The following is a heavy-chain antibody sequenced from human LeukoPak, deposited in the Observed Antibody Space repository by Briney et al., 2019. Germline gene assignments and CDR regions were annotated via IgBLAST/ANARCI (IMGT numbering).Heavy chain of an antibody. CDR2: IYYTGGT. CDR3: AKYGNSGWVIDN. CDR1: GGSIGSNY. Sequence: TSETLSLTCTVSGGSIGSNYWTWIRQPPGKGLEYIGYIYYTGGTNYNPSLKSRVTISVDTSKNQFSLKLSSVTAADTAVYFCAKYGNSGWVIDNWGQGTLVTVSS. J-gene: IGHJ4*02. V-gene: IGHV4-59*08. D-gene: IGHD6-19*01.